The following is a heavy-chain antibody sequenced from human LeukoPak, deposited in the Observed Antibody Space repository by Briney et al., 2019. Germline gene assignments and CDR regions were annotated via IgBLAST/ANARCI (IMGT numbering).Heavy chain of an antibody. J-gene: IGHJ4*02. V-gene: IGHV4-39*07. D-gene: IGHD3-10*01. Sequence: SETLSLTCTVSGDSISNRRYYWGWIRQPPGKGLEWVANIYYSGNAYYNPSLKSRVTIWVDTFKNHISLRLSSVTAADTAVYYCVRVPPVYTSGSYYRGTHFDYWGQGTLVTVSS. CDR2: IYYSGNA. CDR1: GDSISNRRYY. CDR3: VRVPPVYTSGSYYRGTHFDY.